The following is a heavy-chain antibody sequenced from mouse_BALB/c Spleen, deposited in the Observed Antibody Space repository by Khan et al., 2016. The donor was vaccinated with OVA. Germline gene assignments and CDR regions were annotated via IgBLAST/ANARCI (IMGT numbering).Heavy chain of an antibody. J-gene: IGHJ3*01. CDR2: ISTGGHYT. CDR3: ARRDCDSDSEGFAY. V-gene: IGHV5-6*01. D-gene: IGHD3-2*01. Sequence: EVQLVESGGDLVEPGGSLKLSCAASGFTFSTYGMSWVRQTPDKRLEWVATISTGGHYTYYPDSVRGRFTITRDNAKNTLYLQITSLTSEDPDMFYCARRDCDSDSEGFAYWGQGTLVTVSA. CDR1: GFTFSTYG.